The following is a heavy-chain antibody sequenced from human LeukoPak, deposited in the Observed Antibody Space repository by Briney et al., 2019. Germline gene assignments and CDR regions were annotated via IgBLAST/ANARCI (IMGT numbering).Heavy chain of an antibody. J-gene: IGHJ4*02. CDR3: ARGLSPSSGYYSLYYFDY. D-gene: IGHD3-22*01. CDR1: GFTFSSYA. CDR2: INHSGST. Sequence: GSLRLSCAASGFTFSSYAMSWIRQPPGKGLEWIGEINHSGSTNYNPSLKSRVTISVDTSKNQFSLKLSSVTAADTAVYYCARGLSPSSGYYSLYYFDYWGQGTLVTVSS. V-gene: IGHV4-34*01.